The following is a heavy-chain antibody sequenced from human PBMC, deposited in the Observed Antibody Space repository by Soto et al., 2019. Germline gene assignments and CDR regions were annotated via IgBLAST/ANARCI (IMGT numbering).Heavy chain of an antibody. Sequence: QVQLQESGPGLVKPSETLSLTCTVSGGSLSSGSYYWSWIRQPPGKVLEWIGYIFYSGTTNYNPSLQSGVAISVHTSKSRYCLSVSSVTAADTAVYYCARAVLVARRIAAGSDYAGMDVWGQGTAFTFSS. J-gene: IGHJ6*02. CDR2: IFYSGTT. CDR3: ARAVLVARRIAAGSDYAGMDV. V-gene: IGHV4-61*03. CDR1: GGSLSSGSYY. D-gene: IGHD6-6*01.